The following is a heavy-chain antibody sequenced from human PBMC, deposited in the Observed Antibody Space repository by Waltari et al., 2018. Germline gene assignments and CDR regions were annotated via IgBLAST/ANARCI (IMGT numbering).Heavy chain of an antibody. CDR3: ATSDYAGKGDY. CDR2: ISWDGGDT. D-gene: IGHD5-12*01. Sequence: EVNLVESGGAVVQPGGSLRLSCPASGFVFDEFTMQWVRPVPGSGLRGVALISWDGGDTYYADSVKGRFTISRDNSRNSLYLEMKTLTLEDTALYYCATSDYAGKGDYWGHGTLVTVSS. J-gene: IGHJ4*01. CDR1: GFVFDEFT. V-gene: IGHV3-43*01.